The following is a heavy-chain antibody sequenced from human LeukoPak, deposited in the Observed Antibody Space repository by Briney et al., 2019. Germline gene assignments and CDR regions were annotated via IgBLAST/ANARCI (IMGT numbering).Heavy chain of an antibody. V-gene: IGHV1-8*03. Sequence: ASVKVSCKASGYTFTSYDINWVRQATGQGLEWMGWMNPNSGNTGYAQKFQGRVTITRNTSISTAYMELSSLRSEDTAVYYCASHSSWYWNDAFDIWGQGTMVTVSS. CDR2: MNPNSGNT. J-gene: IGHJ3*02. CDR1: GYTFTSYD. CDR3: ASHSSWYWNDAFDI. D-gene: IGHD6-13*01.